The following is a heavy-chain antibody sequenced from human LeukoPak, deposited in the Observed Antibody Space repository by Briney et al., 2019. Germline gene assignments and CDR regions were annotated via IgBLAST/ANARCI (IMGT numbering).Heavy chain of an antibody. D-gene: IGHD1-26*01. CDR1: GFTFSSYG. CDR3: ARDYLVGAVDY. J-gene: IGHJ4*02. V-gene: IGHV3-33*01. Sequence: GSLRLSCAASGFTFSSYGMHWVRQAPGKGLEWVAVIWYDGSNKYYADSVKGRFTISRDNSKNTLYLQMNSLRAEDTAVYYCARDYLVGAVDYWGQGTLVTVSS. CDR2: IWYDGSNK.